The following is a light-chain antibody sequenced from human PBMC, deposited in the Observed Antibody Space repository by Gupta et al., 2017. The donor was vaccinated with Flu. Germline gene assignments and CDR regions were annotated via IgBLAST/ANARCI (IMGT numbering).Light chain of an antibody. V-gene: IGLV3-25*02. CDR3: PSVDSSGNQRV. CDR2: KDS. J-gene: IGLJ2*01. Sequence: SYELTQPPSVTVSPGQTATITCSGYSLPKHYAHWYQHKPGQAPMVVMYKDSERPSGIPARFSGSRSATTVTLTISGVQAEDEADYYCPSVDSSGNQRVFGGGTKLTVL. CDR1: SLPKHY.